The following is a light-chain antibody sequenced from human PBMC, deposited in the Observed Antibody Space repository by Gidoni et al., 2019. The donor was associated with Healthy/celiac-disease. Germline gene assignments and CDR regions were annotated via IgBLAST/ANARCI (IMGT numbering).Light chain of an antibody. CDR2: GAS. J-gene: IGKJ2*01. CDR3: QQYGSSPQT. V-gene: IGKV3-20*01. CDR1: QSGSSSY. Sequence: EIVLTQSPGTLSLSPGARATLSCRASQSGSSSYLAWYQQKPGQSPRLLIYGASSRATGIPDRFSGSGSGTDFTLTISRLEPEDFAVYYCQQYGSSPQTFGQGTKLEIK.